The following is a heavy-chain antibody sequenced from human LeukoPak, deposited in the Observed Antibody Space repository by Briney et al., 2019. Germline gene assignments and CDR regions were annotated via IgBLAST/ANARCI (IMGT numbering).Heavy chain of an antibody. Sequence: ISWVRQAPGQGLEXMGGIIPIFGTANYAQKFQGRVTITADESTSTAYMELSSLRSEDTAVYYCARGGRDIVATSFDYWGQGTLVTVSS. CDR2: IIPIFGTA. CDR3: ARGGRDIVATSFDY. V-gene: IGHV1-69*01. D-gene: IGHD5-12*01. J-gene: IGHJ4*02.